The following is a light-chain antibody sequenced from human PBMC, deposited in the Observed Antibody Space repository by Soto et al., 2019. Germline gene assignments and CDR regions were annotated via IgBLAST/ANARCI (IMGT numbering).Light chain of an antibody. J-gene: IGLJ1*01. CDR1: SSDVGGYNS. Sequence: QSVLTQPASVSGSPGQSITVSCTGTSSDVGGYNSVSWYQQHPGEPPKLIIYEVSNRPSGVSDRFSGSKSGNTASLTISGLQAEDEADYYCQSYDSSLTGSIFGTGTKVTVL. CDR3: QSYDSSLTGSI. V-gene: IGLV2-14*03. CDR2: EVS.